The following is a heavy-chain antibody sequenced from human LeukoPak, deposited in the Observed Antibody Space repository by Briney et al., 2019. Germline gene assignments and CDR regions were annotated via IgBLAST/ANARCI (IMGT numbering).Heavy chain of an antibody. CDR1: GGSFSGYY. CDR2: INHSGST. J-gene: IGHJ4*02. CDR3: ARGPQGVSDY. V-gene: IGHV4-34*01. Sequence: SETLSLTCAVYGGSFSGYYWSWIRQPPGKGLEWIGEINHSGSTNYNPSLKSRVTISVDTSKNQFSLKLSSVTAADTAVYYCARGPQGVSDYWGQGTLVTVSS.